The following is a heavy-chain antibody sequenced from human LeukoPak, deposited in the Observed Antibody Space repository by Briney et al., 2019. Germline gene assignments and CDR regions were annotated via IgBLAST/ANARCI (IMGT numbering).Heavy chain of an antibody. Sequence: KTSETLSLTCAVYGGSFSGYYWSWIRQPPGKGLEWIGEISHSGSTNYNPSLKSRVTISVDTSKNQFSLKLSSVTAADAAVYYCARGHSSRYYYDSSGYSRYWGQGTLVTVSS. J-gene: IGHJ4*02. CDR2: ISHSGST. V-gene: IGHV4-34*01. CDR1: GGSFSGYY. CDR3: ARGHSSRYYYDSSGYSRY. D-gene: IGHD3-22*01.